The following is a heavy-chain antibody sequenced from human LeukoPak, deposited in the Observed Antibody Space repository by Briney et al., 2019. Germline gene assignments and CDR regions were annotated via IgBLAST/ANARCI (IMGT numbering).Heavy chain of an antibody. J-gene: IGHJ5*02. V-gene: IGHV3-30-3*02. Sequence: HPGRSLRLSCAASGFTFSSYAMHWVRQAPGEGLEWVAVISYDGSNKYYADSVKGRFTISRDNSKNTLYLQMNSLRAEDTAVYYCAKTYYDFWSGYYNWFDPWGQGTLVTVSS. D-gene: IGHD3-3*01. CDR1: GFTFSSYA. CDR2: ISYDGSNK. CDR3: AKTYYDFWSGYYNWFDP.